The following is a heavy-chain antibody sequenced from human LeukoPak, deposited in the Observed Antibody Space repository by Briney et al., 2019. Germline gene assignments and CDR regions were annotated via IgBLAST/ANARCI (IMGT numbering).Heavy chain of an antibody. CDR2: ISAYNGNT. D-gene: IGHD3-10*01. CDR1: GYTFTSYG. J-gene: IGHJ4*02. Sequence: ASVKVSCKASGYTFTSYGISWVRQAPGQGLEWMGWISAYNGNTNYAQRLQGRVTMTTDTSTSTAYMELRSLRSDDTAVYYCASLYGSGSYLNYWGQGTLVTVSS. V-gene: IGHV1-18*01. CDR3: ASLYGSGSYLNY.